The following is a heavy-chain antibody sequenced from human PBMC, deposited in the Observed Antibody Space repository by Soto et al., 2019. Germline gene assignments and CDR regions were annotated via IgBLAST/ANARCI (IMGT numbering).Heavy chain of an antibody. CDR3: AKAGFWSGYYSLVDY. D-gene: IGHD3-3*01. V-gene: IGHV3-9*01. CDR2: ISWNSGRI. Sequence: EVQLVESGGGLVQPGRSLRLSCAASGFTFDDYAMHWVRQAPGKGLEWVSGISWNSGRIGYADSVKGRFTISRDNAKNSLYLQMKSLRAEDTALYYCAKAGFWSGYYSLVDYWGQGTLVTVSS. J-gene: IGHJ4*02. CDR1: GFTFDDYA.